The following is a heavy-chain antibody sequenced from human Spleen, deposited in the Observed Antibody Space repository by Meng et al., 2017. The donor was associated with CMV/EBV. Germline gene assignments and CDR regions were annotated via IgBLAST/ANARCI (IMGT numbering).Heavy chain of an antibody. CDR1: FTGYY. CDR2: INPYSGGT. J-gene: IGHJ6*02. CDR3: ARDFYQLLYVSDYYYGMDV. Sequence: FTGYYMHWVRQAPGQGLEWMGWINPYSGGTNYAQKFQGRVTMTRDTSISTAYMELSRLRSDDTAVYYCARDFYQLLYVSDYYYGMDVWGQGTTVTVSS. V-gene: IGHV1-2*02. D-gene: IGHD2-2*02.